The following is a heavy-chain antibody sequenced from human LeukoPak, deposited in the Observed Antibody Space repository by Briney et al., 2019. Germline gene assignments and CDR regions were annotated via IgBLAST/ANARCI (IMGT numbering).Heavy chain of an antibody. CDR2: IYYSRST. Sequence: SETLSLTCTLTGGSITSYNWSWIRQPPGKGLATLGYIYYSRSTNYNPSLKSRVTISVDTSKNQFSLKLSSVTAADTAVYYCARVSYDFWSGRTGYYYYMDVWGKGTTVTVSS. V-gene: IGHV4-59*01. CDR1: GGSITSYN. CDR3: ARVSYDFWSGRTGYYYYMDV. D-gene: IGHD3-3*01. J-gene: IGHJ6*03.